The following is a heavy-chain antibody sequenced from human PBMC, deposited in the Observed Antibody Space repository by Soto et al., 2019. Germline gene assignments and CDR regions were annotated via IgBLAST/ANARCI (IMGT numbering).Heavy chain of an antibody. J-gene: IGHJ4*02. Sequence: PGGSLRLSCAASGFTFSSYAMSWVRQAPGKGLEWVSAISGSGGSTYYADSVKGRFTISRDNSKNSLYLQMNSLRAEDTALYYCAKDTGVVVATYYFDYWGQGTLVTVSS. D-gene: IGHD2-15*01. CDR3: AKDTGVVVATYYFDY. V-gene: IGHV3-23*01. CDR2: ISGSGGST. CDR1: GFTFSSYA.